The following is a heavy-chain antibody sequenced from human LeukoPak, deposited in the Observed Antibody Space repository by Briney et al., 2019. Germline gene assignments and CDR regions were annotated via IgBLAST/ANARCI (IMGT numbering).Heavy chain of an antibody. CDR2: IPYDGSNK. D-gene: IGHD6-19*01. CDR1: GFTFSSYA. V-gene: IGHV3-30-3*01. J-gene: IGHJ4*02. Sequence: PGGSLRLSCAASGFTFSSYAMHWVRQAPGKGLEWVAVIPYDGSNKYYADSVKGRFTISRDNSKNTLYLQMNSLRAEDTAVYYCARDQSSSGWYIDYWGQGTLVTVSS. CDR3: ARDQSSSGWYIDY.